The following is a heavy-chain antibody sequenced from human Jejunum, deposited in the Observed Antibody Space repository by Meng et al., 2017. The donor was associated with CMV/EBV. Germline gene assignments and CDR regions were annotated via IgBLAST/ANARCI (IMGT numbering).Heavy chain of an antibody. CDR3: ARDKDFGVDIDH. CDR2: INSDGSNI. CDR1: GFTLSRQW. V-gene: IGHV3-74*01. Sequence: SGFTLSRQWMHWVRPAPGKGLVWVSRINSDGSNINYADSVKGRFIISRDNAKNTLYLQMDSLRAEDTAVYYCARDKDFGVDIDHWGQGTRVTVSS. D-gene: IGHD3-3*01. J-gene: IGHJ4*02.